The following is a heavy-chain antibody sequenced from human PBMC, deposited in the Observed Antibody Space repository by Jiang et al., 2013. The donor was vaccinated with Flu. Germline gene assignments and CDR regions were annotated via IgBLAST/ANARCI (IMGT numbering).Heavy chain of an antibody. CDR3: ARGIYDFLSGSYWYFDL. Sequence: KGLEWIGIIYYSGSTYYNPSLKSRVTISVDTTNDQFSLRLSSVTATDTAVYYCARGIYDFLSGSYWYFDLWGRGTVVTVSS. V-gene: IGHV4-39*01. CDR2: IYYSGST. D-gene: IGHD3-3*01. J-gene: IGHJ2*01.